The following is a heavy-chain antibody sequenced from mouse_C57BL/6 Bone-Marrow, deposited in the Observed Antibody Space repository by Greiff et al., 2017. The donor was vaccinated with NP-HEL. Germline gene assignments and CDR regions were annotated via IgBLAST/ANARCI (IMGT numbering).Heavy chain of an antibody. J-gene: IGHJ4*01. V-gene: IGHV1-81*01. CDR1: GYTFTSYG. D-gene: IGHD1-1*01. CDR3: ARVIYYGNYAMDY. Sequence: QVQLQQSGAELARPGASVKLSCKASGYTFTSYGISWVKQRTGQGPEWIGEIYPRSGNTYYNEKFKGKATLTADKSSGTAYMELRSLTSEDSAVYFCARVIYYGNYAMDYWGQGTSVTVSS. CDR2: IYPRSGNT.